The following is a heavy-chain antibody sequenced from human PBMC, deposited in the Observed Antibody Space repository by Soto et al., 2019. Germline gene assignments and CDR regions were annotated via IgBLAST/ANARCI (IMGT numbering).Heavy chain of an antibody. V-gene: IGHV4-39*01. CDR1: GGSISSSSYY. D-gene: IGHD4-17*01. J-gene: IGHJ2*01. CDR2: IYYSGST. CDR3: ARILTTLHSYFDL. Sequence: SETLSLTCTVSGGSISSSSYYWGWIRQPPGKGLEWIGSIYYSGSTYYNPSLKSRVTISVDTSKNQFSLKLSSVTAADTAVYNCARILTTLHSYFDLWGRGTLVTVSS.